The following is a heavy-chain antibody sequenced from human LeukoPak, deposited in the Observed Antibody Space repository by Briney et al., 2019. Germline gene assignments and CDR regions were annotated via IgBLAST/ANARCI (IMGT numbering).Heavy chain of an antibody. CDR1: GFTFTNYR. CDR2: IKQDGSET. CDR3: ARVQVPRQQLPLNWFDP. D-gene: IGHD6-13*01. Sequence: GGSLRLSCAASGFTFTNYRMGWVRQAPGKGLEWVANIKQDGSETNYVDSVKGRFIISRDNAKNSLSLHMNSLRAEDTAVYYCARVQVPRQQLPLNWFDPWGQGTLVIVSS. J-gene: IGHJ5*02. V-gene: IGHV3-7*04.